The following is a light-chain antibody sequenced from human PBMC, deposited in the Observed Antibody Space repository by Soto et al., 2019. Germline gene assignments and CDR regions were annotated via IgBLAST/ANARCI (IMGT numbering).Light chain of an antibody. Sequence: EIVLTQSPGTLSLSPGERATLSCRASQSVSSSYLAWYQQKPGQAPRLVIYGASNRATGIPDRFSGSGSGTDFTLTISRLKPEAFAVYSCQQYGTSPELTFGGGTKVEIE. J-gene: IGKJ4*01. CDR1: QSVSSSY. CDR2: GAS. V-gene: IGKV3-20*01. CDR3: QQYGTSPELT.